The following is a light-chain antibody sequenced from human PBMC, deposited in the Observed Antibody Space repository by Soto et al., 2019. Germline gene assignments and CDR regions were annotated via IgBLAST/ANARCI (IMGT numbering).Light chain of an antibody. Sequence: EIVLTQSPCTLSLPPGERTTLSCRASQSISRYLAWYQQKPGQGPRLLIYGASSRATGTPDRFSGSGSGTDFTLTINRLEPEDFALYYCQQYGSSPPTFGQGTKV. CDR2: GAS. CDR3: QQYGSSPPT. V-gene: IGKV3-20*01. J-gene: IGKJ1*01. CDR1: QSISRY.